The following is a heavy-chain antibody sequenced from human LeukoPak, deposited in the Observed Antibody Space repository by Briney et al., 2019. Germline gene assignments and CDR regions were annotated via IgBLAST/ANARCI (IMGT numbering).Heavy chain of an antibody. CDR3: ARDISGWLDY. D-gene: IGHD6-19*01. Sequence: PGGSLRLSCAASGFTFSSCSMNWVRQAPGKGLEWVSSISSSSSYIYYADSVKGRFTISRDNAKNSLYLQMNSLRAEDTAVYYCARDISGWLDYWGQGTLVTDSS. J-gene: IGHJ4*02. CDR1: GFTFSSCS. CDR2: ISSSSSYI. V-gene: IGHV3-21*01.